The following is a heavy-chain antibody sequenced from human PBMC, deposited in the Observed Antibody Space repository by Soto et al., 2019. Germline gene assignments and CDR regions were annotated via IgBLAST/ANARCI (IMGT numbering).Heavy chain of an antibody. CDR3: ARGKNSAFDY. V-gene: IGHV4-34*01. CDR2: INHSGST. D-gene: IGHD5-18*01. CDR1: GGSLSGYY. Sequence: PSETLSLTCAVDGGSLSGYYWSWIRQPPGKGLEWIGEINHSGSTNYNSSLKSRVTISVDTSKNQFSLQLNSVTPDDTAIYYCARGKNSAFDYWGQGTQVTVSS. J-gene: IGHJ4*02.